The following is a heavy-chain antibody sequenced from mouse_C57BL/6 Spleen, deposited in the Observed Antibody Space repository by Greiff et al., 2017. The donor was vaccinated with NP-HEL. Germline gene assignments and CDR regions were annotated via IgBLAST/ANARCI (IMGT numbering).Heavy chain of an antibody. CDR2: IDPSDSYT. V-gene: IGHV1-50*01. J-gene: IGHJ4*01. D-gene: IGHD2-3*01. CDR1: GYTFTSCW. CDR3: ARKAFFDGYPNYYAMDY. Sequence: QVQLKESGAELVKPGASVKLSCKASGYTFTSCWMQWVKQRPGQGLEWIGEIDPSDSYTNYNQKFKGKATLTVDTSSSTAYMQLSSLTSEDSAVYYCARKAFFDGYPNYYAMDYWGQGTSVTVSS.